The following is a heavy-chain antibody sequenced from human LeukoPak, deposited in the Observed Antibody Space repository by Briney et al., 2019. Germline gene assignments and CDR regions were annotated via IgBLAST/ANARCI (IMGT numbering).Heavy chain of an antibody. Sequence: RSGGSLRLSCAASGFTFNNAWMTWVRQAPGKGLEWVGRIKSKIDGGTADYAAPVKGRFTISRDDAKNTVILQMNSLKTEDTAVYYCTTDPVGLSGFDHWGQGILVTVS. D-gene: IGHD3-16*01. V-gene: IGHV3-15*01. CDR2: IKSKIDGGTA. J-gene: IGHJ4*02. CDR1: GFTFNNAW. CDR3: TTDPVGLSGFDH.